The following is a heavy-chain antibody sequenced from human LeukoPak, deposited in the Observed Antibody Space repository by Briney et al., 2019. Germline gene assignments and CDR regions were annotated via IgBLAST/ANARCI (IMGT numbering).Heavy chain of an antibody. V-gene: IGHV3-48*04. D-gene: IGHD3-9*01. J-gene: IGHJ4*02. CDR1: GFTFSSYS. Sequence: GGSLRLSCAASGFTFSSYSMNWVRQAPGKGLEWVSYISSSGSTIYYADSVKGRFTISRDNAKNSLYLQMNSLRAEDTAVYYCARDQREPLLTGYRATFDYWGQGTLVTVSS. CDR2: ISSSGSTI. CDR3: ARDQREPLLTGYRATFDY.